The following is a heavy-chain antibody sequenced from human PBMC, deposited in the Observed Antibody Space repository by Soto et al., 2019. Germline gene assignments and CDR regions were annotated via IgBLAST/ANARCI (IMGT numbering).Heavy chain of an antibody. V-gene: IGHV4-34*01. J-gene: IGHJ4*02. CDR2: INHSGST. CDR3: ARGRNLGGTYLDY. Sequence: QVQLQQWGAGLLKPSETLSLTCAVYGESFSGYYWSWIRQPPGNGLEWIGEINHSGSTNYNPSLKSRVTISVDRSKNQFSLKLSSVTAADTAVYYCARGRNLGGTYLDYWGQGTLVTVSS. CDR1: GESFSGYY. D-gene: IGHD1-1*01.